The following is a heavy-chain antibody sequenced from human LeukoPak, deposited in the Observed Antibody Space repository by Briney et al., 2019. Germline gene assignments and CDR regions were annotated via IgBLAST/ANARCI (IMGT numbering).Heavy chain of an antibody. CDR2: IYYSGST. D-gene: IGHD4-17*01. Sequence: SQTLSLTCTVSGGSISSGGYYWSWIRQHPGKGLEWIGYIYYSGSTYYNPSLKSRVTISVDTSKNQFSPKLSSVTAADTAVYYCARDRDYGGAGFDYWGQGTLVTVSS. CDR1: GGSISSGGYY. J-gene: IGHJ4*02. V-gene: IGHV4-31*03. CDR3: ARDRDYGGAGFDY.